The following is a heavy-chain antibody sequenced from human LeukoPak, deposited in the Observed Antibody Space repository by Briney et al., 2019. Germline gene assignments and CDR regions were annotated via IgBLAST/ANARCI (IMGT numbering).Heavy chain of an antibody. CDR2: IKQDGSEK. Sequence: PGGSLRLSCAASGFTFSSYWMSWVRQAPGKGLEWVANIKQDGSEKYYVDSVKGRFTISRDNAKNSLYLQMNSLRAEDTAVYYCARALDPFLEQLLDYWGQGTLVTVSS. D-gene: IGHD4-11*01. CDR1: GFTFSSYW. CDR3: ARALDPFLEQLLDY. J-gene: IGHJ4*02. V-gene: IGHV3-7*01.